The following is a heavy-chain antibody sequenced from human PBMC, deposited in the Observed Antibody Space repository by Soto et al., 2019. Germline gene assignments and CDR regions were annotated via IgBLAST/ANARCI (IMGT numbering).Heavy chain of an antibody. CDR2: IWYDGSNK. CDR3: ARDSITYYYDSSGHPIEDYYGMDV. V-gene: IGHV3-33*01. Sequence: PGGSLRLSCAASGLTFSSYGMHWVRQAPGKGLEWVAVIWYDGSNKYYVDSVKGRFTISRDNSKNTLYLQMNSLRAEDTAVYYCARDSITYYYDSSGHPIEDYYGMDVWGQGTTVTVSS. CDR1: GLTFSSYG. J-gene: IGHJ6*02. D-gene: IGHD3-22*01.